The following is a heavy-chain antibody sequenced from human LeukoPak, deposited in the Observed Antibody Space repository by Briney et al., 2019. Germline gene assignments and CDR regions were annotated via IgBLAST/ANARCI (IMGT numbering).Heavy chain of an antibody. D-gene: IGHD3-22*01. J-gene: IGHJ4*02. V-gene: IGHV3-48*01. CDR3: ARDLGYDSSGYFSPDF. CDR2: ISSSSSTI. Sequence: PGGSLRLSCAASGFTFSSYSMNWVRQAPGKGLEWVSYISSSSSTIYYADSVKGRFTISRDNSKNTLYLQMNSLRAEDTAVYYCARDLGYDSSGYFSPDFWGQGTLVTVSS. CDR1: GFTFSSYS.